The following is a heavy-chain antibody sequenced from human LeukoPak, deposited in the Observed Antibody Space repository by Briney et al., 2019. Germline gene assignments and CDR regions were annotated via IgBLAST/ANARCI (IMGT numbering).Heavy chain of an antibody. V-gene: IGHV3-30*18. CDR2: ISYDGSKK. CDR1: GFRFSNYA. CDR3: AKRYDTTVYSINFDY. D-gene: IGHD3-22*01. Sequence: GGSLRLSCAASGFRFSNYAMHWVRQAPGKGLEWVAGISYDGSKKYYADSVKGRFTISRDNSKNTLYLQMNSLRADDTAMYYCAKRYDTTVYSINFDYWGQGTLVTVSS. J-gene: IGHJ4*02.